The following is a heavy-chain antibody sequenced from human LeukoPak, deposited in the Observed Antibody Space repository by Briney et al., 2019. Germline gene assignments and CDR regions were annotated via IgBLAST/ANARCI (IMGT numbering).Heavy chain of an antibody. Sequence: PGKSLRLSCAASGFTFTSYGMHWVRQAPGKGLEWVAVIWSDGTNKYYAGSVKGRFAISRDDSKNMVYLQMNSLRVEDTAVYYCARLRMWGSTIPFDYWGQGTLVTVSS. D-gene: IGHD2-2*02. V-gene: IGHV3-33*01. CDR3: ARLRMWGSTIPFDY. CDR1: GFTFTSYG. J-gene: IGHJ4*02. CDR2: IWSDGTNK.